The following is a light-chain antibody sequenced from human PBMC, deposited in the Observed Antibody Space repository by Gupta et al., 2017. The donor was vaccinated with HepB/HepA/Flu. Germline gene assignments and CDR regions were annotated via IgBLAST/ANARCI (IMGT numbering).Light chain of an antibody. CDR1: NRGTKR. CDR2: DDT. CDR3: QVWDRSSDHYI. J-gene: IGLJ1*01. Sequence: SSFLPQTPPSSSAPGETAKRTGGGNNRGTKRVHWFRQKPGQAPVLVLYDDTDRPSGIPERFSGSKSENTATLTISRVEAGDEADYYCQVWDRSSDHYIFGAGTKVTVL. V-gene: IGLV3-21*02.